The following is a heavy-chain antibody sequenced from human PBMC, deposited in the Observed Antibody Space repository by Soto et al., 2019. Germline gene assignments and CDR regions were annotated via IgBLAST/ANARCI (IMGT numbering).Heavy chain of an antibody. V-gene: IGHV1-2*02. Sequence: ASVKVSCKASGYTFTGYYMHWVRQAPGQGLEWMGWIDPNSGGTNYAQKFQGRVTMTRDTSISTAYMELSRLRSDDTAVYYCARELIAAAGAFDYWGQGALVTVSS. D-gene: IGHD6-13*01. CDR2: IDPNSGGT. CDR1: GYTFTGYY. J-gene: IGHJ4*02. CDR3: ARELIAAAGAFDY.